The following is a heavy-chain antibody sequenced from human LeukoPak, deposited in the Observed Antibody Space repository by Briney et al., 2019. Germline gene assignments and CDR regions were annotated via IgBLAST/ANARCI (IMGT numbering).Heavy chain of an antibody. J-gene: IGHJ4*02. CDR2: ISYDGSNK. D-gene: IGHD6-13*01. Sequence: GRSLRLSCAASGFTFSSYGMHWARQAPGKGLEWVAVISYDGSNKYYADSVKGRFTISRDNSKNTLYLQMSSLRAEDTAVYYCAKDLGSSWSQGTLVTVSS. V-gene: IGHV3-30*18. CDR3: AKDLGSS. CDR1: GFTFSSYG.